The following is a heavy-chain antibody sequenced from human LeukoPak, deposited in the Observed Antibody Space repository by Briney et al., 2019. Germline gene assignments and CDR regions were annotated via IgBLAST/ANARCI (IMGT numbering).Heavy chain of an antibody. CDR1: GGSISSYY. Sequence: PSETLSLTCTVSGGSISSYYWSWIRQPPGKGLEWIGYIYYSGSTSYNPSLKSRVTISVDTSKNQFSLKLSSVTAADTAVYYCARAVYLDDAFDIWGQGTMVTVSS. D-gene: IGHD3-9*01. CDR2: IYYSGST. J-gene: IGHJ3*02. CDR3: ARAVYLDDAFDI. V-gene: IGHV4-59*01.